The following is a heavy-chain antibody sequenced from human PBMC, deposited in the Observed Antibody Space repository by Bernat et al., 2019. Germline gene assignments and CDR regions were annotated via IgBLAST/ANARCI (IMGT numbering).Heavy chain of an antibody. J-gene: IGHJ3*02. D-gene: IGHD6-6*01. CDR3: VRSSPSIAARASGVDAFDI. CDR1: GYTFISYY. CDR2: ISPSGGAT. V-gene: IGHV1-46*01. Sequence: QVQLVQSGAEVEKPGASVKVSCKASGYTFISYYIHWVRQAPGQAPGQGLEWLGMISPSGGATSYAQKFQGRVTMTRDTSTSRVFMELSSLRSEDTAVYYCVRSSPSIAARASGVDAFDIWGQGTMVTVSS.